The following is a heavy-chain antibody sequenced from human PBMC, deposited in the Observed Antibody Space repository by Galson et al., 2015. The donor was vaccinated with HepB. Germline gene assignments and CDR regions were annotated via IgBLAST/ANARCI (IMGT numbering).Heavy chain of an antibody. J-gene: IGHJ6*02. V-gene: IGHV3-53*01. CDR2: VYSGGNT. CDR3: ARDRCSGTSCYYSYAMDV. D-gene: IGHD2-2*01. Sequence: LRLSCAASGFSVTNYYMSWVRQAPGKGLEGVSVVYSGGNTYYADSVKGRFTISRDNSKNTLYLHMSSLRAEDTAVYYCARDRCSGTSCYYSYAMDVWGQGTTVTVSS. CDR1: GFSVTNYY.